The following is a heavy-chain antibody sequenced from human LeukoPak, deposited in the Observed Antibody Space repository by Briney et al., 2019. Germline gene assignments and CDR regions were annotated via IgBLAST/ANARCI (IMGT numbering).Heavy chain of an antibody. D-gene: IGHD5-12*01. CDR2: VNPHSGGT. CDR1: GYTFTGYF. CDR3: ARVSAYDSGSDY. V-gene: IGHV1-2*02. Sequence: ASVKVSCEASGYTFTGYFLHWVRQAPGQGLEWLGWVNPHSGGTNYAQEFQGRVTMTRDTSISTAYMELSRLTSDDTAVYYCARVSAYDSGSDYWGQGTLVTVSS. J-gene: IGHJ4*02.